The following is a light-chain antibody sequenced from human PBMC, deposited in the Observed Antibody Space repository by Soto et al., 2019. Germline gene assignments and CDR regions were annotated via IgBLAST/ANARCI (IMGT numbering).Light chain of an antibody. J-gene: IGLJ1*01. CDR2: EVS. CDR3: ISYTSTSTHV. Sequence: QSALTQPASVSGSPGQSITISCTGTNSDIGGYDFVSWYQQLPGKAPKLMIFEVSNRPSGVSDRFSGSKSDNTASLTITGLQPADEADYYCISYTSTSTHVFGTGTKVTVL. CDR1: NSDIGGYDF. V-gene: IGLV2-14*01.